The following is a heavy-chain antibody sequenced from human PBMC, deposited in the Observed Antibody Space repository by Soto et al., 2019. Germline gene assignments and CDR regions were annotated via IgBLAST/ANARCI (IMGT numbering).Heavy chain of an antibody. CDR3: ARLGALTEFSGPWYKLEQ. Sequence: LSLPCTVAGGSVFSSSSLWVWIRQSPGKGLEWLGQIFYTGTTYYNPSLGSRITMSVDSSKSLFSLRLSSVTAADTALYYCARLGALTEFSGPWYKLEQWGRGILVTVSS. J-gene: IGHJ4*02. D-gene: IGHD1-1*01. CDR1: GGSVFSSSSL. CDR2: IFYTGTT. V-gene: IGHV4-39*02.